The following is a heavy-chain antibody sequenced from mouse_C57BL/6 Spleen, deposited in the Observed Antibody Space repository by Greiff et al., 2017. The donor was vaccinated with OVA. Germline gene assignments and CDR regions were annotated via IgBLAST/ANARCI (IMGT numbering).Heavy chain of an antibody. D-gene: IGHD1-1*01. CDR3: ARGNYGSEGYFDV. Sequence: VQLQQPGAELVKPGASAKLSCKASGYTFTSYWMHWVKQRPGQGLEWIGMIHPNSGSTNYNEKFKSKATLTVDKSSSTAYMKLSSLTSEDSAVYYCARGNYGSEGYFDVWGTGTTVTVSS. V-gene: IGHV1-64*01. CDR1: GYTFTSYW. J-gene: IGHJ1*03. CDR2: IHPNSGST.